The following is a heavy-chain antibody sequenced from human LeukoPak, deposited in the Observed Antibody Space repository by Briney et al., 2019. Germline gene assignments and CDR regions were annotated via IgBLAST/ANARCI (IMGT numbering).Heavy chain of an antibody. CDR3: AGSTAKHFWSGHSLSY. V-gene: IGHV4-4*02. J-gene: IGHJ4*02. Sequence: NPSETLSLTCAVSGGSISSSNWWSWVRQPPGKGLEWIGEIYHSGSTNYNPSLKSRVTISVDTSKNQFSLKLSSVTAADTAVYYCAGSTAKHFWSGHSLSYWGQGTLVTVSS. CDR1: GGSISSSNW. CDR2: IYHSGST. D-gene: IGHD3-3*02.